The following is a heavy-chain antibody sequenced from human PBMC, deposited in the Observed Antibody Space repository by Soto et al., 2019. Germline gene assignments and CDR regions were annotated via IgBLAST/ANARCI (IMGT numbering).Heavy chain of an antibody. CDR2: IIPIFGTA. V-gene: IGHV1-69*13. CDR1: GGTFSSYA. CDR3: ASSIVGARWPFDY. Sequence: GASVKVSCKASGGTFSSYAISWVRQAPGQGLEWMGGIIPIFGTANYAQKFQGRVTITADESTSTAYMELSSLRSEDTAVYYCASSIVGARWPFDYSGHGTLVTGS. D-gene: IGHD1-26*01. J-gene: IGHJ4*01.